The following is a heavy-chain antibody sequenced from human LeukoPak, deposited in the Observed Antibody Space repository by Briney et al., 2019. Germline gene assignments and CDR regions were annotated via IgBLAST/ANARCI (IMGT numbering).Heavy chain of an antibody. V-gene: IGHV3-30-3*01. Sequence: PGGSLRLSCAASGFTFSSYAMLWVRQAPGGGLEWVASISYDGNNQFYADSVRGRFTISRDNSKNTLYLQMNSLRAEDTAVCYCAREWIVVVTAEYFQHWGQGTLVTVSS. J-gene: IGHJ1*01. CDR2: ISYDGNNQ. D-gene: IGHD2-21*02. CDR1: GFTFSSYA. CDR3: AREWIVVVTAEYFQH.